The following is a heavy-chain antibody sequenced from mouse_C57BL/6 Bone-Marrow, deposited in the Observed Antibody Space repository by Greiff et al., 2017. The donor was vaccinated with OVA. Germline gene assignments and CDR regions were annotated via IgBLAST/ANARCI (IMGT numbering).Heavy chain of an antibody. Sequence: QVQLQQPGAELVKPGASVKMSCKASGYTFTSYWITWVKQRPGQGLEWIGDIYPGSGSTNYNEKFKSKATLTVDTSSSTAYMQLSSLPSEDSAVYCCAREGVYYGSSPYWYFDVWGTGTTVTVSS. D-gene: IGHD1-1*01. J-gene: IGHJ1*03. CDR2: IYPGSGST. V-gene: IGHV1-55*01. CDR3: AREGVYYGSSPYWYFDV. CDR1: GYTFTSYW.